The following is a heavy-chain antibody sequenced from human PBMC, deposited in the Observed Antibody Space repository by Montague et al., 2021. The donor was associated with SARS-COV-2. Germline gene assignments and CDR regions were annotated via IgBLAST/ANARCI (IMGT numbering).Heavy chain of an antibody. D-gene: IGHD6-19*01. J-gene: IGHJ4*02. Sequence: SLRLSWSASGFTFSSYEMNWVRQAPGKGLEWVSYISSSGSTIYYADPVKGRFTISRDNAKNSLYLQMNSLRAEDTAVYYCARDGALYSSGWWGGDFDYWGQGTLVTVSS. CDR1: GFTFSSYE. V-gene: IGHV3-48*03. CDR3: ARDGALYSSGWWGGDFDY. CDR2: ISSSGSTI.